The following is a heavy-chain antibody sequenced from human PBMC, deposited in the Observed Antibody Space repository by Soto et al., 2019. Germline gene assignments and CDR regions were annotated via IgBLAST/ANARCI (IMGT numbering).Heavy chain of an antibody. D-gene: IGHD3-22*01. CDR1: GDTFSSYA. Sequence: QVPLVQSGAEVKKPGSSVKVSCKASGDTFSSYAINWVRQAPGQGLEXMGGIIPMFGTANYAQKFKGRVTITAXXXXXXXXXXXXXXXXXXXXXYYCARMGPAHYYDSSGYYSPLDYWGQGTLVTVSS. CDR3: ARMGPAHYYDSSGYYSPLDY. V-gene: IGHV1-69*01. J-gene: IGHJ4*02. CDR2: IIPMFGTA.